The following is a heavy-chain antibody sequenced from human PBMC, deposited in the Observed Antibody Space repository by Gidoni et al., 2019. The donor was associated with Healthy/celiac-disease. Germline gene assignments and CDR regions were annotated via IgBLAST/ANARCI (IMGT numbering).Heavy chain of an antibody. CDR3: AKDRSGWNSFDY. CDR1: GFTFSSYG. J-gene: IGHJ4*02. D-gene: IGHD6-19*01. Sequence: QVQLVASGGGVVQPGRSLRLSCAASGFTFSSYGMHWVRQAPGKGLEWVAVISYDGSNKYYADSVKGRFTISRDNSKNTLYLQMNSLRAEDTAVYYCAKDRSGWNSFDYWGQGTLVTVSS. CDR2: ISYDGSNK. V-gene: IGHV3-30*18.